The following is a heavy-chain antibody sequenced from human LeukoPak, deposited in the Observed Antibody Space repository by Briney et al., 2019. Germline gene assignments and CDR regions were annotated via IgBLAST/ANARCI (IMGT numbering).Heavy chain of an antibody. J-gene: IGHJ4*01. Sequence: GGSLRLSCVVSESIFSSAWMNWVRHAPGKGLEWLASIKEDGSEKFYVDSVKGRFTISRDNAKNSLYLQMNSLRAEDAAVYYCKGGEYLGQGTLVTVAS. D-gene: IGHD1-26*01. CDR3: KGGEY. CDR1: ESIFSSAW. V-gene: IGHV3-7*04. CDR2: IKEDGSEK.